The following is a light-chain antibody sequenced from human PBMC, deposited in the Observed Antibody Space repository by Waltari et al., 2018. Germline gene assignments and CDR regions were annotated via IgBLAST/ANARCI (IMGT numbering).Light chain of an antibody. V-gene: IGKV3-11*01. CDR2: DAS. CDR1: QSVSSY. J-gene: IGKJ1*01. Sequence: EVVLTQSPATLSLSPGERATLSCRASQSVSSYLAWYQQTPGQVPRLLIYDASNRATGIPARFSGSGSGTDFALTISSLEPEDFAVYYCQQYSNWPGTFGQGTKVEIK. CDR3: QQYSNWPGT.